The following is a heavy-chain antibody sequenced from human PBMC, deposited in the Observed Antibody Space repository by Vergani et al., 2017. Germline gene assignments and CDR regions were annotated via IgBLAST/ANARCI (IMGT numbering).Heavy chain of an antibody. J-gene: IGHJ4*02. Sequence: EVQLLESGGGLVQPGGSLRLSCAASGFTFSSYAMSWVRQAPGKGLEWVSAISGSGGSTYYADSVKGRFTISRDNSKNTLYLQMNSLRAEDTAVYYCASSPHDYGDHGGYWGQGTLVTVSS. CDR1: GFTFSSYA. CDR3: ASSPHDYGDHGGY. D-gene: IGHD4-17*01. CDR2: ISGSGGST. V-gene: IGHV3-23*01.